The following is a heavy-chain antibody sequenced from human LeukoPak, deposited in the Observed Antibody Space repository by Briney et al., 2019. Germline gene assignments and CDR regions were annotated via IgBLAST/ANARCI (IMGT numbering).Heavy chain of an antibody. V-gene: IGHV3-23*01. D-gene: IGHD3-3*01. J-gene: IGHJ4*02. Sequence: GGSLRLSCAASGFTFNLFAMSWVCQTPEKGLEWVSTISASGAATHYADSVKGRFTISRDNSRNTLYLQMNSPRAEDTAVYYCAKDVGGPMFDYWGLGTLVTVSS. CDR3: AKDVGGPMFDY. CDR2: ISASGAAT. CDR1: GFTFNLFA.